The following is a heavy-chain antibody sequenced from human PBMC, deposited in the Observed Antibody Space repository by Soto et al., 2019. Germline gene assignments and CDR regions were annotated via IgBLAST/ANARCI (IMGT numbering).Heavy chain of an antibody. Sequence: SGPTLVNPTQTLTLTCTFSGFSFTTAGVAVGWICQTPGGALEWLTLIYYNDDRRFSPSLKIRLTITGDTSKNQVVLSLTNVDPGDTATYFCAHSDGGYEIIYFDFWGQGIPVTVSS. CDR1: GFSFTTAGVA. V-gene: IGHV2-5*01. J-gene: IGHJ4*02. CDR2: IYYNDDR. D-gene: IGHD5-12*01. CDR3: AHSDGGYEIIYFDF.